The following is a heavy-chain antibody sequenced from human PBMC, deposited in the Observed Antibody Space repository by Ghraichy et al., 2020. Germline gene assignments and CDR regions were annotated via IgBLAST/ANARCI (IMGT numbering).Heavy chain of an antibody. D-gene: IGHD3-22*01. Sequence: SETLSLTCTVSGGSISSGAYYWSWIRQHPGKGLEWIGFISYIGSTYYNPSLKSRLTLSVDTSENQFSLKLTSVTAADMAVYYCARVQGAPFYYDSSGYYYFDYWGQGTLVTVSS. J-gene: IGHJ4*02. CDR2: ISYIGST. CDR1: GGSISSGAYY. CDR3: ARVQGAPFYYDSSGYYYFDY. V-gene: IGHV4-31*03.